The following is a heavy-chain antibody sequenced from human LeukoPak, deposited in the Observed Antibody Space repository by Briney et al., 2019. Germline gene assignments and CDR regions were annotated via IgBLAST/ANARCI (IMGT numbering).Heavy chain of an antibody. D-gene: IGHD4-17*01. J-gene: IGHJ3*02. V-gene: IGHV3-30*02. CDR3: AKDYGDYTTTLDAFDI. Sequence: PGGSLRLSCAASRFTFSSYGMHWVRQAPGKGLEWVAFIRYDGSNKYYADSVKGRFTVSRDNSKNTLYLQMNSLRAEDTAVYYCAKDYGDYTTTLDAFDIWGQGTMVTVSS. CDR2: IRYDGSNK. CDR1: RFTFSSYG.